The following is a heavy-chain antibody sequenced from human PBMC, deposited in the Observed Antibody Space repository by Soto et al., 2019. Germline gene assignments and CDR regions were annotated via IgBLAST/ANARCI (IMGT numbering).Heavy chain of an antibody. J-gene: IGHJ6*02. CDR1: GFTFSSYG. CDR3: ARGQRGGGWYNAHYYGVDV. D-gene: IGHD6-19*01. Sequence: QVQLVESGGGVVQPGRSLRLSCAASGFTFSSYGMYWVRQAPGKGLEWVAVIWYDGSNQYYADSLKGRVTISRDNSKNTLYLQMNNLRAEDTAVYYCARGQRGGGWYNAHYYGVDVWGQGTTVTVSS. V-gene: IGHV3-33*01. CDR2: IWYDGSNQ.